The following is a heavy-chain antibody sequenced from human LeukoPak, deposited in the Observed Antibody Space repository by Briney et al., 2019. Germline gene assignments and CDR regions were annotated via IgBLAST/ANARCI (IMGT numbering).Heavy chain of an antibody. D-gene: IGHD1-1*01. CDR1: GGSFSGYY. CDR2: INHSGST. CDR3: ARSLERTTFTYYYYGMDV. Sequence: SETLSLTCAVYGGSFSGYYWSWIRQPPGKGLEWIGEINHSGSTNYNPSLKSRVTISVDTSKNQFSLKLSSVTAADTAVYDCARSLERTTFTYYYYGMDVWGQGTTVTVSS. J-gene: IGHJ6*02. V-gene: IGHV4-34*01.